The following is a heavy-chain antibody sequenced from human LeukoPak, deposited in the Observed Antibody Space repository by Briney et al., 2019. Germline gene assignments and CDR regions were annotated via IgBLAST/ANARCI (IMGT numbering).Heavy chain of an antibody. Sequence: PGGSLRLSCAASGFTVSSNYMTWVRQAPGKGLEWVSGISWNGGSTGYADSVKGRFTISRDNAKKSLYLQMNSLRAEDTALYHCAREWEQLSFDYWGQGTQVTVSS. V-gene: IGHV3-20*01. J-gene: IGHJ4*02. D-gene: IGHD1-26*01. CDR2: ISWNGGST. CDR1: GFTVSSNY. CDR3: AREWEQLSFDY.